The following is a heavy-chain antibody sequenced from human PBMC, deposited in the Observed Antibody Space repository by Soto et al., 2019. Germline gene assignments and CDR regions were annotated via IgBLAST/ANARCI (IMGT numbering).Heavy chain of an antibody. Sequence: VGSLRLSCAASGFTFSSYGMHWVRQAPGKGLEWVAVISYDGSNKYYADSVKGRFTISRDNSKNTLYLQMNSLRAEDTAVYYCAKERKDSSSWGGGYYYYGMDVWGQGTTVTVSS. CDR2: ISYDGSNK. V-gene: IGHV3-30*18. J-gene: IGHJ6*02. CDR3: AKERKDSSSWGGGYYYYGMDV. CDR1: GFTFSSYG. D-gene: IGHD6-13*01.